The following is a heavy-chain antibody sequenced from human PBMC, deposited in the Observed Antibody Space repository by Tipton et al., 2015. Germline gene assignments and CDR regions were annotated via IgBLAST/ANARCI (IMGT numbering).Heavy chain of an antibody. CDR3: ARDLEHGMDV. Sequence: TLSLTCAVSAYSISSDYYWGWIRQPPGKGLEWIGAISHSGSTYYNPSLKRRVTISLDTSKNQFSLTLNSVTAADTAVYYCARDLEHGMDVWGQGTTVTVSS. J-gene: IGHJ6*02. CDR2: ISHSGST. V-gene: IGHV4-38-2*02. CDR1: AYSISSDYY. D-gene: IGHD5-24*01.